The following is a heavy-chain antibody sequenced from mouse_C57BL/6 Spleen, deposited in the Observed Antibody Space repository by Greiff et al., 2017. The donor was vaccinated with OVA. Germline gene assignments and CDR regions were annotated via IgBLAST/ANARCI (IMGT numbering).Heavy chain of an antibody. CDR2: IHPNSGST. CDR3: ARWGKITTVVATGFDY. Sequence: VQLQQPGAELVKPGASVKLSCKASGYTFTSYWMHWVKQRPGQGLEWIGMIHPNSGSTNYNEKFKSKATLTVDKSSSTAYMQLSSLTSEDSAVYYCARWGKITTVVATGFDYWGQGTTLTVSS. V-gene: IGHV1-64*01. J-gene: IGHJ2*01. CDR1: GYTFTSYW. D-gene: IGHD1-1*01.